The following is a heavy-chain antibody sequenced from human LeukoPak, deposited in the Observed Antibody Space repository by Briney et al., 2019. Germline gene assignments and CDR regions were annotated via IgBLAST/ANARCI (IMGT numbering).Heavy chain of an antibody. D-gene: IGHD6-19*01. CDR1: GYTFTNYY. J-gene: IGHJ4*02. CDR3: ARDLGSGYY. V-gene: IGHV1-69*13. Sequence: SVKVSCKASGYTFTNYYMHWVRQAPGQGLEWMGGIIPIFGTANYAQKFQGRVTITADESTSTAYMELSSLRSEDTAVYYCARDLGSGYYWGQGTLATVSS. CDR2: IIPIFGTA.